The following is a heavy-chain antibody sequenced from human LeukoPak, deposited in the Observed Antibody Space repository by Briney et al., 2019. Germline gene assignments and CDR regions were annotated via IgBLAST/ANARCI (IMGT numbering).Heavy chain of an antibody. CDR1: GGFISGSHYY. CDR3: ARGYDY. J-gene: IGHJ4*02. D-gene: IGHD3-22*01. Sequence: PSETLSLTCTVSGGFISGSHYYWAWIRQPPGKGLEWLGMINYSGNRYYNPSLGSRATIDTSTNQFSLNLNSVTAAVTAVYYCARGYDYWGQGTLVAVSS. CDR2: INYSGNR. V-gene: IGHV4-39*01.